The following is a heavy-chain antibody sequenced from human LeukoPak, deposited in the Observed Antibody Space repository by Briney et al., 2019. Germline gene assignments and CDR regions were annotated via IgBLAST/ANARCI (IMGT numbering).Heavy chain of an antibody. J-gene: IGHJ4*02. V-gene: IGHV4-4*07. Sequence: SETLSLTCTVSGGSISSYYWSWIRQPAGKGLEWIGRIYTSGSTNYNPSLTSRVTMSVDTSKNQFSLKLSSVTAADTAVYYCARDPGRSRNGYYFDYWGQGTLVTVSS. D-gene: IGHD1-26*01. CDR3: ARDPGRSRNGYYFDY. CDR2: IYTSGST. CDR1: GGSISSYY.